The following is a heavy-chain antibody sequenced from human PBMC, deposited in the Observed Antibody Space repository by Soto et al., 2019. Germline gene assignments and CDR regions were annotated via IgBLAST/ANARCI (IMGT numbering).Heavy chain of an antibody. D-gene: IGHD3-10*01. CDR1: GGSISSYY. CDR3: ASEPYGGRFDY. V-gene: IGHV4-59*01. Sequence: PSETLSLTCTVSGGSISSYYWSWIRQPPGKGLEWIGYIYYSGSTNYNPSLKSRVTISVDTSKNQFSLKLSSVTAADTAVYYCASEPYGGRFDYWGQGTLVTVSS. J-gene: IGHJ4*02. CDR2: IYYSGST.